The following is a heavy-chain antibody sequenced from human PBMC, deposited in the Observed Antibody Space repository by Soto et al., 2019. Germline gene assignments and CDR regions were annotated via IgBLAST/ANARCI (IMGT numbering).Heavy chain of an antibody. Sequence: EVQLVESGGGLVQPGGSLRLSCAASGFTFSSYSMNWVRQAPGKGLEWVSYISSSSSTIYYADSVKGRFTISRDNAKNSLSLRMNSRGAEDTAVYLCARHPARMAESGWFDPWGQGTLVTVSS. V-gene: IGHV3-48*01. CDR3: ARHPARMAESGWFDP. CDR1: GFTFSSYS. D-gene: IGHD2-15*01. J-gene: IGHJ5*02. CDR2: ISSSSSTI.